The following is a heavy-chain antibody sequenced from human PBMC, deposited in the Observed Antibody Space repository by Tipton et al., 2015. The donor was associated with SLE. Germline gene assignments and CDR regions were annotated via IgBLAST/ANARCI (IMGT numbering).Heavy chain of an antibody. CDR3: ARAGDRRDGYNFALTY. Sequence: TLSLTCAVSGASINSGTYYWNWIRHPAGKGLEWIGRIYTSGATNYSPSFESRITISLDMSKNQFSLKLSSVTAADTAVYYCARAGDRRDGYNFALTYWGQGTLVTVSS. CDR2: IYTSGAT. CDR1: GASINSGTYY. D-gene: IGHD5-24*01. J-gene: IGHJ4*02. V-gene: IGHV4-61*02.